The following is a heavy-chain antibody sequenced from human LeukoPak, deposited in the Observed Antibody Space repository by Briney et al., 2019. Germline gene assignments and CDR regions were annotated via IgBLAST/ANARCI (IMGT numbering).Heavy chain of an antibody. CDR1: GYTFTSYG. CDR3: ASSHPRDSSGIDY. D-gene: IGHD6-25*01. J-gene: IGHJ4*02. Sequence: SVKVSCKASGYTFTSYGISWVRQAPGQGLEWMGGIIPIFGTANYAQKFQGRVTITADESTSTAYMELSSLRSEDTAVYYCASSHPRDSSGIDYWGQGTLVTVSS. CDR2: IIPIFGTA. V-gene: IGHV1-69*13.